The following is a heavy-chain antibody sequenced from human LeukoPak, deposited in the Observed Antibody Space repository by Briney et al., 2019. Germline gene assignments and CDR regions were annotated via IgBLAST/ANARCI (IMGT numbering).Heavy chain of an antibody. Sequence: ASVKVSCKATSRIGWVRQAPGQGLEWMGWIGTYGGDTYYAQKFQGRITVTTDTSTSTVYMELRNLRSDDTAVYYCARDRGTYYYDSSGYYPLDYWGQGTLVTVSS. J-gene: IGHJ4*02. CDR2: IGTYGGDT. CDR1: TSR. CDR3: ARDRGTYYYDSSGYYPLDY. D-gene: IGHD3-22*01. V-gene: IGHV1-18*01.